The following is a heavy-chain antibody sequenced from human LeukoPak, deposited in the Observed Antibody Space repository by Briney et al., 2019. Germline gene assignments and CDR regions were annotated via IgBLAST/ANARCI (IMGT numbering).Heavy chain of an antibody. CDR3: ARERVVVVPAAHYYYCYYMDV. Sequence: GGSLRLSCAASGFTFSSYGMRWVRQAPGKGLEGVAVIWYDGSNKYYADSVKGRFTISRDNSKNTLYLQMNSLRAEDTAVYYCARERVVVVPAAHYYYCYYMDVWGKGTTVTVSS. D-gene: IGHD2-2*01. CDR1: GFTFSSYG. V-gene: IGHV3-33*01. J-gene: IGHJ6*03. CDR2: IWYDGSNK.